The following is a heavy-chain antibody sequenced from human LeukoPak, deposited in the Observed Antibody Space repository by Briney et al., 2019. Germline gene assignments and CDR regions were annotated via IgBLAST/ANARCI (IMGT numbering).Heavy chain of an antibody. CDR3: ARGSGCDRMSWFDP. CDR1: AFNFSTYA. J-gene: IGHJ5*02. Sequence: GGSLRLSCAASAFNFSTYAMHWVRQAPGKGLEWVALISFDGSHKYYADSVKGRFTISRDNSKNTLYLQMNGLRAEDTAVYYCARGSGCDRMSWFDPWGQGTLVTVSS. CDR2: ISFDGSHK. D-gene: IGHD5-12*01. V-gene: IGHV3-30*04.